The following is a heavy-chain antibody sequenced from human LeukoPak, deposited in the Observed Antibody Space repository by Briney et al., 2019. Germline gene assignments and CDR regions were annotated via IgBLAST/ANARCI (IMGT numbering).Heavy chain of an antibody. CDR3: ARGLYSNYFRWLDP. Sequence: SETLSLTCAVYGGSFSGYYWSWIRQPPGKGLEWIGEINHSGSTNYNPSLKSRVTISVDTSKNQFSLKLSSVTAADTAVYYCARGLYSNYFRWLDPWGQGTLVTVSS. D-gene: IGHD4-11*01. CDR1: GGSFSGYY. CDR2: INHSGST. V-gene: IGHV4-34*01. J-gene: IGHJ5*02.